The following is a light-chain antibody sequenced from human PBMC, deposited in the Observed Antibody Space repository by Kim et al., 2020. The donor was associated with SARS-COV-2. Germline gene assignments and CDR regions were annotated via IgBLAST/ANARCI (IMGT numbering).Light chain of an antibody. J-gene: IGLJ3*02. V-gene: IGLV7-46*01. CDR2: DTS. CDR1: TGPVTSGHY. Sequence: QAVVTQEPSLTVPPGGTVTLTCASSTGPVTSGHYPFWFQQKPGQAPRTLIYDTSNRHSWTPARFSGSLLGGKAALTLSGAHPEDEADYYCWLSYSGPSVFGGGTQLTVL. CDR3: WLSYSGPSV.